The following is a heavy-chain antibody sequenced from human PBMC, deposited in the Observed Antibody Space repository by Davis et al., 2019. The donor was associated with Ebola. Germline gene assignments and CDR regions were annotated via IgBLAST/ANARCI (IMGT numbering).Heavy chain of an antibody. CDR1: RFTFDDYA. Sequence: PGGSLRLSCAASRFTFDDYAMHWVRQAPGKGLEWVSGISWNSATMFYADSVRGRFTISRNNAKNSLYLQMNSLRAEDTAVYYCTRGRHSEPTYDDYWGQGTLVTVSS. D-gene: IGHD2/OR15-2a*01. J-gene: IGHJ4*02. CDR3: TRGRHSEPTYDDY. V-gene: IGHV3-9*01. CDR2: ISWNSATM.